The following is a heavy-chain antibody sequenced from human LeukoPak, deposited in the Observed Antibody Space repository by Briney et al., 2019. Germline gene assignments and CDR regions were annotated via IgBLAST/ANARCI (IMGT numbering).Heavy chain of an antibody. CDR2: IYYSGST. J-gene: IGHJ4*02. V-gene: IGHV4-61*05. CDR1: SGSISSSSYY. Sequence: SETLSLTCTVSSGSISSSSYYWGWIRQPPGKGLEWIGYIYYSGSTNFNPSLKSRVTISVDTSKNQFSLKLSSVTAADTAVYYCARGGIMALAGGLDFWGQGTLVTVSS. CDR3: ARGGIMALAGGLDF. D-gene: IGHD6-19*01.